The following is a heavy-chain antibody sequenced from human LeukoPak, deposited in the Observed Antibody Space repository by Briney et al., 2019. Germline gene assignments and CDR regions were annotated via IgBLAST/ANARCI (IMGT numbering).Heavy chain of an antibody. CDR2: INSDGSST. D-gene: IGHD4-17*01. CDR3: ARFRGDYASFDY. CDR1: GFTFSSYW. Sequence: GGSLRLSCAASGFTFSSYWMHWVRQAPGKGLVWVSRINSDGSSTSCADSVKGRFTISRDNAKNTLYLQMNSLRAEDTAVYYCARFRGDYASFDYWGQGTLVTVSS. J-gene: IGHJ4*02. V-gene: IGHV3-74*01.